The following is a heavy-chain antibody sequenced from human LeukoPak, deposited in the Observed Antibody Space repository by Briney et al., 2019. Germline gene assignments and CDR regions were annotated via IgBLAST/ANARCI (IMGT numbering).Heavy chain of an antibody. CDR1: GFTFSTYG. D-gene: IGHD3-22*01. V-gene: IGHV3-13*01. CDR3: AKGAYYYDSSSYYGAPYYFDY. CDR2: IATAGDT. Sequence: GGSLRLSCAASGFTFSTYGMHWVRQAPGKGLEWVSTIATAGDTYYPGSVKGRFTISRENAKSSLYLQMNSLRAGDTAVYYCAKGAYYYDSSSYYGAPYYFDYWGQGTLVTVSS. J-gene: IGHJ4*02.